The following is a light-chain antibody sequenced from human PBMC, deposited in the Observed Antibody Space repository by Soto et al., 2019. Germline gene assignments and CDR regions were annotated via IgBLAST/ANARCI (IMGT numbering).Light chain of an antibody. V-gene: IGLV2-11*01. CDR2: DVS. Sequence: QSALTQPRSVSGPPGQSVSISCSGTSSDVGTYNYVSWYQQHPGKAPKLMIYDVSKRPSGVPDRFSGSKSGNTASLTISGFQAEDEADYYCCSYAGGYTHAVFGGGTKLTVL. CDR1: SSDVGTYNY. J-gene: IGLJ2*01. CDR3: CSYAGGYTHAV.